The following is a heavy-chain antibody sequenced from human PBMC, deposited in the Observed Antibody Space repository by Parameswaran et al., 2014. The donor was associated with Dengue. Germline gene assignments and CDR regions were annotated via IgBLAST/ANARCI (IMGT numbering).Heavy chain of an antibody. Sequence: WVRQAPGQGLEWMGIINPSGGSTSYAQKFQGRVTMTRDTSTSTVYMELSSLRSEDTAVYYCARAIYGDNMIVVSREIWAFDIWGQGTMVTVSS. CDR3: ARAIYGDNMIVVSREIWAFDI. V-gene: IGHV1-46*01. J-gene: IGHJ3*02. CDR2: INPSGGST. D-gene: IGHD3-22*01.